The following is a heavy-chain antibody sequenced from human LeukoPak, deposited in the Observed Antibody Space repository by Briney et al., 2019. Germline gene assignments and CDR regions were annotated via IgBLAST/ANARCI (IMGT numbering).Heavy chain of an antibody. D-gene: IGHD3-22*01. CDR3: ARSGYDSSGDYFDY. CDR2: IYSGGST. J-gene: IGHJ4*02. CDR1: GFTVSSNY. V-gene: IGHV3-53*01. Sequence: PGGSLRLSCAAPGFTVSSNYMSWVPQAPGKGLEWVSVIYSGGSTYYADSVKGRFTISRDNSKNTLYLQMNSLRAEDTAVYYCARSGYDSSGDYFDYWGQGTLVTVSS.